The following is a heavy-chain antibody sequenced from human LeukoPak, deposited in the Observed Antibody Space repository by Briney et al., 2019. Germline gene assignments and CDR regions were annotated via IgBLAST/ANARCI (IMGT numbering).Heavy chain of an antibody. J-gene: IGHJ4*02. CDR3: ARAGGWGYSSSSGYYFDY. V-gene: IGHV3-21*01. CDR1: GFTFSSYE. Sequence: GGSLRLSCAASGFTFSSYEMNWVRQAPGKGLEGVSSISSSSSYIYYADSVKGRFTISRDNAKNSLYLQMNSLRAEDTAVYYCARAGGWGYSSSSGYYFDYWGQGTLVTVSS. CDR2: ISSSSSYI. D-gene: IGHD6-6*01.